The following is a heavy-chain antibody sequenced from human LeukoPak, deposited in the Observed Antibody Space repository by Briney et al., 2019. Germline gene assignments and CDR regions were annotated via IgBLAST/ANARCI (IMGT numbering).Heavy chain of an antibody. J-gene: IGHJ4*02. V-gene: IGHV3-48*03. CDR3: ARGPYSSNWYVDY. Sequence: PGGSLRLSCAASGFTLSSYEMNWVRLAPGKGLEWVSYISRTGNGKYYADSVKGRFTISRDSTKNSLYLQMNSLRAEDTAVYYCARGPYSSNWYVDYWGQGTLVTVAS. CDR2: ISRTGNGK. CDR1: GFTLSSYE. D-gene: IGHD6-13*01.